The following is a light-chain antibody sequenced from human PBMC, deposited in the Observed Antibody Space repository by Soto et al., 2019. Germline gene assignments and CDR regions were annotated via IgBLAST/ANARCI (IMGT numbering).Light chain of an antibody. J-gene: IGLJ1*01. V-gene: IGLV2-23*02. Sequence: QSAPTQPASVSGSPGQSITISCTGTSSDVGTYTLVSWYQQHPGKAPKLVIYEVNKRPAGVSKRFSGSRSGDTASLTISGLQAEDEADYYCSSYAGPITFYVFGTGTKLTVL. CDR1: SSDVGTYTL. CDR3: SSYAGPITFYV. CDR2: EVN.